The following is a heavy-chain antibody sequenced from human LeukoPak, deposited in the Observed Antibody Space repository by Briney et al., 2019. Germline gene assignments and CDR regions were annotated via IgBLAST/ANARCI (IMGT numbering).Heavy chain of an antibody. CDR3: ARLPIFGVIRTFDF. J-gene: IGHJ4*02. V-gene: IGHV3-7*03. CDR1: GFTFSSYA. CDR2: IQQDASKK. D-gene: IGHD3-3*01. Sequence: GGSLRLSCAASGFTFSSYAMSWVRQAPGKGLEWVANIQQDASKKDYVDSVKGRFTVSRGNAKNSLYLQMDSLTVEDTAVYYCARLPIFGVIRTFDFWGQGTLVTVSS.